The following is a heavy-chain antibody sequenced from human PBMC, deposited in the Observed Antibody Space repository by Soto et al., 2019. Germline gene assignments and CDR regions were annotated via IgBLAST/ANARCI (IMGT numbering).Heavy chain of an antibody. CDR2: ISSSSSYI. CDR3: ARDIRGRVNWFDP. CDR1: GFTFSSYS. V-gene: IGHV3-21*01. J-gene: IGHJ5*02. D-gene: IGHD3-3*02. Sequence: EVQLVESGGGLVKPGGSLRLSCAASGFTFSSYSMNWVRQAPGKGLEWVSSISSSSSYIYYADSVKGRFTISRDNAKNSLYLQMNSLRAEDTAVYYCARDIRGRVNWFDPWGQGTLVTVSS.